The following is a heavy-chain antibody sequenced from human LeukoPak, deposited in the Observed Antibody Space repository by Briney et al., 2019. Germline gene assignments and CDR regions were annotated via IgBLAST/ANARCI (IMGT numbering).Heavy chain of an antibody. J-gene: IGHJ4*02. D-gene: IGHD6-6*01. V-gene: IGHV3-23*01. CDR1: GFTFSSHA. CDR2: ISGSGGST. CDR3: ASDARHSEVGYFDY. Sequence: GGSLRLSCAASGFTFSSHAMSWVRQAPGKGLEWVSPISGSGGSTYYAESGKGRFTVYTDNTKNTLYLKMNSLGAEDTAVYYCASDARHSEVGYFDYWGQGTLVTVSS.